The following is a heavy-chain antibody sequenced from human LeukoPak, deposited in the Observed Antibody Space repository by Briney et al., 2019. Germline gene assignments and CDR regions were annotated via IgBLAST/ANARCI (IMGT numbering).Heavy chain of an antibody. V-gene: IGHV1-2*02. CDR1: GYTFTGNY. CDR3: AREATPIIKVAGVWYGAFDI. J-gene: IGHJ3*02. CDR2: INPNSGGT. D-gene: IGHD6-19*01. Sequence: ASVKVSCKASGYTFTGNYMHWVRQAPGQGLEWMGWINPNSGGTNYAQKFQGRVTMTRDTSISTAYMELSGLRSDDTAVYYCAREATPIIKVAGVWYGAFDIWGQGTMVTVSS.